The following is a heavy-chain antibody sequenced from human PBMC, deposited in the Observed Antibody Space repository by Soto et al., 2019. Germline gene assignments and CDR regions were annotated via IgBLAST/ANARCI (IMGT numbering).Heavy chain of an antibody. CDR3: ARGSVVVVAAPYYFDY. V-gene: IGHV3-33*01. CDR1: GFTFSSYG. Sequence: QVQLVESGGGVVKPGRSLRLSCAASGFTFSSYGMNWVRQAPGKGLEWVSGIWYDGSNKYYADSVKGRFTISRDNSKNPLYLQMNSLRAEEKAVYYCARGSVVVVAAPYYFDYWGQGTLVTVSS. J-gene: IGHJ4*02. CDR2: IWYDGSNK. D-gene: IGHD2-15*01.